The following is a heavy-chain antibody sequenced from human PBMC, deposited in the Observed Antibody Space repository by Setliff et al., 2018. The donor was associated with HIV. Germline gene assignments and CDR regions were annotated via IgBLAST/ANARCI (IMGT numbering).Heavy chain of an antibody. Sequence: ASVKVSCKASGYTFTGYYTHWVRQAPGQGLEWMGRINPNSGGTNYAQKFQGRVTMTRDTSISTAYMELSRLRSDDTAVYYCARDLVGATGFDYWGQGTLVTVSS. D-gene: IGHD1-26*01. CDR3: ARDLVGATGFDY. CDR2: INPNSGGT. CDR1: GYTFTGYY. J-gene: IGHJ4*02. V-gene: IGHV1-2*06.